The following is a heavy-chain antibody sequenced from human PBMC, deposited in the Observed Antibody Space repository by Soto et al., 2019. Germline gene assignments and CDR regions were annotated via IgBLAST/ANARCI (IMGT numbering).Heavy chain of an antibody. Sequence: ASVKVSCKASGYTFTSYAMHWVRQAPGQRLEWMGWINAGNGSTKYSQKFQGRVTITRDTSASTAYMELNSLRSEDTAVYYCARDDLIVWQQLGSGSYAFDIWGQGTMVTVSS. CDR3: ARDDLIVWQQLGSGSYAFDI. D-gene: IGHD6-13*01. CDR1: GYTFTSYA. CDR2: INAGNGST. V-gene: IGHV1-3*01. J-gene: IGHJ3*02.